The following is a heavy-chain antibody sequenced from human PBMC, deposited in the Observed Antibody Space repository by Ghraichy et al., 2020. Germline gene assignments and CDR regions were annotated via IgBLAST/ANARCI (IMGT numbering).Heavy chain of an antibody. D-gene: IGHD6-13*01. CDR2: IYTSGST. V-gene: IGHV4-4*07. CDR3: ARTRAAAGTEGYYGMDV. Sequence: SETLSLTCTVSGGSISSYYWSWIRQPAGKGLEWIGRIYTSGSTNYNPSLKSRVTMSVDTSKNQFSLKLSSVTAADTAVYYCARTRAAAGTEGYYGMDVWGQGTTVTVSS. CDR1: GGSISSYY. J-gene: IGHJ6*02.